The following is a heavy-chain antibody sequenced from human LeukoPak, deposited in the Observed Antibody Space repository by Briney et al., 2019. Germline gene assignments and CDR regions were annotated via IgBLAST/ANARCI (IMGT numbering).Heavy chain of an antibody. V-gene: IGHV3-23*01. Sequence: GGSLRLSCAASGFTFSDYAMAWVRQAPGKGLEWVSTIDSSGANTHYADTVKGRFTISRDNSRNTLYLQMSSLRDDDTAVYYCATLIGAPEDYSGHWGQGTLVTVSS. J-gene: IGHJ4*02. CDR3: ATLIGAPEDYSGH. CDR1: GFTFSDYA. D-gene: IGHD2-15*01. CDR2: IDSSGANT.